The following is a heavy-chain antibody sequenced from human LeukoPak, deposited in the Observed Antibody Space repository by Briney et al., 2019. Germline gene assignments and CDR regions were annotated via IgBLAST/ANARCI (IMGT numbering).Heavy chain of an antibody. CDR3: AKDPTRYYYDSSGYSVFDY. V-gene: IGHV3-23*01. CDR1: GFTFSSYA. CDR2: ISGSGGST. D-gene: IGHD3-22*01. J-gene: IGHJ4*02. Sequence: GGSLRLSCAASGFTFSSYAMSWVRQAPGKGLEWVSAISGSGGSTYYADSVKGRFTISRDNSKNTLYLQMNSLRAEDTAVYCCAKDPTRYYYDSSGYSVFDYWGQGTLVTVSS.